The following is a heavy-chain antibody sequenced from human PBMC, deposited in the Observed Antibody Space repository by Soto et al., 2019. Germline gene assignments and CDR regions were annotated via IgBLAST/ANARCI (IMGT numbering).Heavy chain of an antibody. V-gene: IGHV1-69*14. CDR2: VIPMYGTP. CDR1: GGTFSRSA. D-gene: IGHD1-1*01. Sequence: QGQLVQSGADVKKPGSSVKVSCKASGGTFSRSAFSWVRLAPGQGPEWVGGVIPMYGTPKDGQKFQGRVSIIADRATNTVSMEVSSLTSEDTAVYYCAKGGGGLTDNFKWYYLAFDVWGQGASVTVSS. J-gene: IGHJ6*02. CDR3: AKGGGGLTDNFKWYYLAFDV.